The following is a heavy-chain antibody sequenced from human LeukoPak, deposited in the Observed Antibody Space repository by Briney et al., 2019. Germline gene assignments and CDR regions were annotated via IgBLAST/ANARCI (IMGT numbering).Heavy chain of an antibody. D-gene: IGHD3-10*01. CDR3: ARVVPPLYYFDY. J-gene: IGHJ4*02. CDR1: GFTFSSSW. V-gene: IGHV3-7*01. Sequence: GGSLRLSCAASGFTFSSSWMSWVRQAPGKGLEWVASIKQDGSEKYYVDSVKGRFTISRDNAKNSLYLQMNSLRAEDTAVYFCARVVPPLYYFDYWGQGTLVTVSS. CDR2: IKQDGSEK.